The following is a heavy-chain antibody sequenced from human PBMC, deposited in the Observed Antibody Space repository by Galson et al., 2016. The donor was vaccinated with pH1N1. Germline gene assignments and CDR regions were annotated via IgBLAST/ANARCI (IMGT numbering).Heavy chain of an antibody. V-gene: IGHV3-30*04. CDR1: GFTFSSIA. D-gene: IGHD6-19*01. CDR3: ARVGRQWLAGDYYYMDV. CDR2: ISYEGSNK. J-gene: IGHJ6*03. Sequence: SLRLSCAASGFTFSSIAMYWVRQAPGKGLEWVAVISYEGSNKFYAASVQGRFTISRDNSKNTLYLQMNSLRGEDAAIYYCARVGRQWLAGDYYYMDVWGKGTTVAVSS.